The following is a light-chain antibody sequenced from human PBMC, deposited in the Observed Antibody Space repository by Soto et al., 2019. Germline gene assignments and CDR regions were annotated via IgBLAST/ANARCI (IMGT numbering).Light chain of an antibody. CDR1: QTISNF. V-gene: IGKV1-39*01. CDR3: QQTYSAPHT. J-gene: IGKJ2*01. CDR2: SAS. Sequence: DIQMTQSPSSVSASVVDRVTITCRASQTISNFLNWYQKKPGKAPTLLIYSASSLQRGVPANFSGSGSGADFTLTISHVRPEDLATYYCQQTYSAPHTFGQGTKVEIK.